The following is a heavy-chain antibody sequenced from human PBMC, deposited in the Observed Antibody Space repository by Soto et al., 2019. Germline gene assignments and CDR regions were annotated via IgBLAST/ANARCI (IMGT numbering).Heavy chain of an antibody. Sequence: ASVKVSCKASGYTFTSYAMHWVRQAPGQGLEWLGWMNPNSGNTGYAQQFQGRVTLSRNTSIRTAYMELSGLRSEDTAVYYCARVGLAAVRGNWFDPWGQGTLVTVSS. J-gene: IGHJ5*02. CDR1: GYTFTSYA. D-gene: IGHD6-13*01. CDR3: ARVGLAAVRGNWFDP. V-gene: IGHV1-8*02. CDR2: MNPNSGNT.